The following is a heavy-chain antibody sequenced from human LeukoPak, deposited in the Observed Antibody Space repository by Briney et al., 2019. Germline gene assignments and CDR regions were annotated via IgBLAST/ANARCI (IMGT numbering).Heavy chain of an antibody. J-gene: IGHJ5*02. CDR3: ARGRDCSSTSCYSLKPRGAWFDP. Sequence: SVKVSCKASGGTFSSYAISWARQAPGQGLEWMGGIIPIFGTANYAQKFQGRVTITADESTSTAYMELSSLRSEDTAVYYCARGRDCSSTSCYSLKPRGAWFDPWGQGTLVTVSS. D-gene: IGHD2-2*02. CDR1: GGTFSSYA. CDR2: IIPIFGTA. V-gene: IGHV1-69*13.